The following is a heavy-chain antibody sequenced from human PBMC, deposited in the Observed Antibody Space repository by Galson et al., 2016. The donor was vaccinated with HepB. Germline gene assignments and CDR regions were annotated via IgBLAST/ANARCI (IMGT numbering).Heavy chain of an antibody. CDR1: GFTFINYG. CDR2: ISNSGDIK. CDR3: VKGSIGSGGLNV. Sequence: LRLSCAASGFTFINYGMTWVRRAPGKGLEWVSVISNSGDIKYYADSAKGRFSISRDNSKNTLYLQMNSLGAEDTAIYYCVKGSIGSGGLNVWGPGTTVTVSS. V-gene: IGHV3-23*01. D-gene: IGHD2-15*01. J-gene: IGHJ6*01.